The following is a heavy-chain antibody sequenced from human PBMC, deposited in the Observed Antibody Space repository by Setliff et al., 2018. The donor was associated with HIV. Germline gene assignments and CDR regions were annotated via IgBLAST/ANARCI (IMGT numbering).Heavy chain of an antibody. Sequence: LRLSCEASGFTFSSHGMHWLRQAPGKGLEWVTFIRYDGSDIHYADSVKGRFTISRDNSKNTLYLQMNSLRVEDAAVYYCARDLGLREGSSPFDNWGQGTLVTVSS. J-gene: IGHJ4*02. D-gene: IGHD3-16*01. CDR1: GFTFSSHG. CDR2: IRYDGSDI. CDR3: ARDLGLREGSSPFDN. V-gene: IGHV3-30*02.